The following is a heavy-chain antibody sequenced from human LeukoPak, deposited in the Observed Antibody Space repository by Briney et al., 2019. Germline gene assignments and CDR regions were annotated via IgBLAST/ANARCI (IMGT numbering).Heavy chain of an antibody. CDR3: ARGWELRPYFDY. Sequence: GGSLRLSCAASGFTFSSYGMHWVRQAPGKGLEWVAFIRYDGSNKYYADSVKGRFTISRDNSKNTLYLQMNSLRAEDTAVYYCARGWELRPYFDYWGQGTLVTVSS. D-gene: IGHD1-26*01. J-gene: IGHJ4*02. CDR2: IRYDGSNK. V-gene: IGHV3-30*02. CDR1: GFTFSSYG.